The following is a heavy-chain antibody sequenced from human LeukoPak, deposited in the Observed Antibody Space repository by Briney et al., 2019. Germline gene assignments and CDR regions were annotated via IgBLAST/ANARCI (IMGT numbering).Heavy chain of an antibody. V-gene: IGHV4-31*03. J-gene: IGHJ4*02. CDR1: GGSVNSGGYS. Sequence: SETLSLTCTVSGGSVNSGGYSWTWIRQHPGKGLEWLGYIYYSGRTYYNPSLKSRITISLDTSKNQFSLNLTSVSAADTAFYFCARSSDYGDYDWGQGTLITVSS. D-gene: IGHD4-17*01. CDR2: IYYSGRT. CDR3: ARSSDYGDYD.